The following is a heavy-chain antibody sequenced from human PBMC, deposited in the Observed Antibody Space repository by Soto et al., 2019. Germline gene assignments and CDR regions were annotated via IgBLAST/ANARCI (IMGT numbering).Heavy chain of an antibody. CDR1: GDSITSNSYF. CDR3: ARVCGGDCHYGMDV. J-gene: IGHJ6*01. D-gene: IGHD2-21*02. CDR2: IYYSGTT. V-gene: IGHV4-39*07. Sequence: PSETLSLTCTVSGDSITSNSYFWAWIRQPPGKGLEWIGSIYYSGTTYYNPSLKSRVTISVDTSKNQFSLKLSSVTAADTAVYYCARVCGGDCHYGMDVWGQATTVTVSS.